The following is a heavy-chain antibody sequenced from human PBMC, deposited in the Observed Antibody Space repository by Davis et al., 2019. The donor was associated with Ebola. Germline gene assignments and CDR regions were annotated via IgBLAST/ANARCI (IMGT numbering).Heavy chain of an antibody. Sequence: AASVKVSCKASGYSFTDDGISWVRQAPGQGLEWMGGIIPIFGTANYAQKFQGRVTITADESTSTAYMELSSLRSEDTAVYYCARGGPSYYDRYYFDYWGQGTLVTVSS. CDR1: GYSFTDDG. V-gene: IGHV1-69*13. CDR3: ARGGPSYYDRYYFDY. CDR2: IIPIFGTA. J-gene: IGHJ4*02. D-gene: IGHD3-22*01.